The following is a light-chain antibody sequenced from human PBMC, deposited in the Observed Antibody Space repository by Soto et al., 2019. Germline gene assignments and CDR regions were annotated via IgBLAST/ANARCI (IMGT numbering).Light chain of an antibody. V-gene: IGLV2-14*01. CDR1: SSDVGGYNY. CDR3: SSYTGSSTSWV. CDR2: EVS. J-gene: IGLJ3*02. Sequence: QSALTQPASVSGSPGPSITISCTGTSSDVGGYNYVSWYQQHPGKAPKLMIYEVSNRPSGVSNRFSGSKSGNTASLTSSGLQAEDEADYYCSSYTGSSTSWVFGGGTKLTVL.